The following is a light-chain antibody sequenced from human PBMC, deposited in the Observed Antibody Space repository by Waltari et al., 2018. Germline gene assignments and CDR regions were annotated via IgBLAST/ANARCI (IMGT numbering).Light chain of an antibody. CDR2: ENT. CDR3: GTWDSSLSGAV. Sequence: SVSAAPGQRVTISCSGGSSNIGNNYVSWYRQFPGTAPKLLIYENTERPSGIPGRFSGSKSGTSATRDITGLQAGDEADYYCGTWDSSLSGAVFGGGTHLTVL. CDR1: SSNIGNNY. J-gene: IGLJ7*01. V-gene: IGLV1-51*02.